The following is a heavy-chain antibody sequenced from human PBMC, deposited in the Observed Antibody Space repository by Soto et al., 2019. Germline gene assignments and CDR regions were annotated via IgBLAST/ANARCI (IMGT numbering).Heavy chain of an antibody. CDR2: VLYIGTT. V-gene: IGHV4-30-4*01. J-gene: IGHJ4*01. CDR1: GASMRSENYY. Sequence: QVQLQESGPGLVRPSQTLSLTCRVSGASMRSENYYWHWIRQVPGGGLEWIGYVLYIGTTNYNPSLKSRVSISMDTSKNEPSLYLPAVTAADTAVYYCTRGGNRGRMTTWVAIWCPGARVTVSS. D-gene: IGHD4-17*01. CDR3: TRGGNRGRMTTWVAI.